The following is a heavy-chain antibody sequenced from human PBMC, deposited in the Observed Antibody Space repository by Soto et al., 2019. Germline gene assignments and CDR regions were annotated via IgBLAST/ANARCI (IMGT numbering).Heavy chain of an antibody. V-gene: IGHV2-5*02. Sequence: QITLKESGATLVKPTQTLTLTCSFSGFSLSTSGVSVGWIRQPPGKALEWLALIYRDDDKRYRPALKRRLTITRDTSKNQVVLTMTNLDPLDTGTYYCAQRVGASVDYWGQGPLVTLSS. CDR2: IYRDDDK. CDR1: GFSLSTSGVS. J-gene: IGHJ4*02. CDR3: AQRVGASVDY.